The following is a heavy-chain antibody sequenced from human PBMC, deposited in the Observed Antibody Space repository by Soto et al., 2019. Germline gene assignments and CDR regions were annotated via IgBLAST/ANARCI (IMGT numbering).Heavy chain of an antibody. D-gene: IGHD1-26*01. V-gene: IGHV1-24*01. Sequence: ASVKVSCKLSGYTLTELSIHWVRQAPGKGLEWMGGFDPEDGETIYAQKFQGRVTMTEDTSTDTADMELSSLRSEDTAVYYCATDQGVGARRGMDVWGRGTTVTVSS. CDR3: ATDQGVGARRGMDV. CDR1: GYTLTELS. J-gene: IGHJ6*02. CDR2: FDPEDGET.